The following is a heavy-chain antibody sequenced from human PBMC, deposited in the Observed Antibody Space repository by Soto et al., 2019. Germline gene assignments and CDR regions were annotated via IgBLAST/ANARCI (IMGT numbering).Heavy chain of an antibody. CDR2: ISSSSSYI. CDR3: AREIGAATVRFDY. CDR1: GFTFSSYS. Sequence: VQLVESGGGLVKPGGSLRLSCAASGFTFSSYSMNWVRQAPGKGLEWVSSISSSSSYIYYADSVKGRFTISRDNAKNSLYLQMNSLRAEDTAVYYCAREIGAATVRFDYWGQGTLVTVSS. D-gene: IGHD2-15*01. V-gene: IGHV3-21*01. J-gene: IGHJ4*02.